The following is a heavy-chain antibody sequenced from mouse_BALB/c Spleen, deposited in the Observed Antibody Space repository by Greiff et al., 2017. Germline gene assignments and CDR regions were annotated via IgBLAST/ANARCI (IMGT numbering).Heavy chain of an antibody. D-gene: IGHD2-4*01. CDR1: GFTFSSYG. CDR2: ISSGGSYT. J-gene: IGHJ4*01. V-gene: IGHV5-6*01. Sequence: EVQGVESGGDLVKPGGSLKLSCAASGFTFSSYGMSWVRQTPDKRLEWVATISSGGSYTYYPDSVKGRFTISRDNAKNTLYLQMSSLKSEDTAMYYCATMITMDYWGQGTSVTVSS. CDR3: ATMITMDY.